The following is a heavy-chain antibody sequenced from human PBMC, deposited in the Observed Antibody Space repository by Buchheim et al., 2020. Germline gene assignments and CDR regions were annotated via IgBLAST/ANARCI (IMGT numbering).Heavy chain of an antibody. D-gene: IGHD2-2*01. Sequence: QVQLQESGPGLVKPSETLSLTCTVSGGSISSYYWSWIRQPPGKGLEWIGYIYYSGSTNYNPSLKSRVTISVDTSKNQFSLQLSSVTAADTAVYYCARGGIVVVPAAAYGYYGMDVWGQGTT. V-gene: IGHV4-59*08. CDR3: ARGGIVVVPAAAYGYYGMDV. J-gene: IGHJ6*02. CDR2: IYYSGST. CDR1: GGSISSYY.